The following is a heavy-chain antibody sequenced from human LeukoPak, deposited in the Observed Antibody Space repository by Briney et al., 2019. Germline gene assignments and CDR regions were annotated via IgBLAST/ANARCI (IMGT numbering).Heavy chain of an antibody. V-gene: IGHV4-59*01. CDR3: ARSGYSSGRYNWFDP. Sequence: SETLSLTCTVSGGSISSYYWSWIRQPPGKGLEWIGYIYYSGSTNYNPSLKSRVTISVDTSKNQFSLKLSSVTAADTAVYYCARSGYSSGRYNWFDPWGQGTLVTVSS. CDR2: IYYSGST. CDR1: GGSISSYY. D-gene: IGHD6-19*01. J-gene: IGHJ5*02.